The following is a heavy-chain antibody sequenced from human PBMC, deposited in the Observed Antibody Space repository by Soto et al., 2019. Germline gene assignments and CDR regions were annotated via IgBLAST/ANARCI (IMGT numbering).Heavy chain of an antibody. Sequence: QVQLVQSGAEVKKPGSSVKVSCKASGGTFSSYTISWVRQAPGQGLEWMGRIIPILGIANYAQKFQGRVTIIADKSTSTAYMELSSLRSEDTAVYYCARVVGYCSSTSCLDYWGQGTLVTVSS. J-gene: IGHJ4*02. CDR3: ARVVGYCSSTSCLDY. D-gene: IGHD2-2*01. V-gene: IGHV1-69*02. CDR2: IIPILGIA. CDR1: GGTFSSYT.